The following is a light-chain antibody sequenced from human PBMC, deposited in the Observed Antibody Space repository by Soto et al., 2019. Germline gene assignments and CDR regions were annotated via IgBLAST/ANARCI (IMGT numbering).Light chain of an antibody. CDR2: WAS. Sequence: DIVMTQSPDSLAVSLGERATINCKSSQSVLYSSNNKNYLAWYQLKPGQPPKLLIYWASTRESGVPDRFSGSGSGTDFPLTISSLQAEDVAVYYCHQYYSTPYTFGQGTKLEIK. V-gene: IGKV4-1*01. J-gene: IGKJ2*01. CDR1: QSVLYSSNNKNY. CDR3: HQYYSTPYT.